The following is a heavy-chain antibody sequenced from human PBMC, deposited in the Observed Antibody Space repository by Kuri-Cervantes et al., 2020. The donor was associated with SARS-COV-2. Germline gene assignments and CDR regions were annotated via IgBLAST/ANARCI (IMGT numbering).Heavy chain of an antibody. CDR2: VYYSGNT. CDR1: GGSMGNYY. V-gene: IGHV4-59*01. D-gene: IGHD2-21*02. CDR3: VRLGDHYFDS. Sequence: GSLRLSCSVSGGSMGNYYWRWIRQPPGKGLEWMGYVYYSGNTNYNPSLRSRLTVSVDTSRNQFSLKLTSVTAADTAVYYCVRLGDHYFDSWGQGTLVTVSS. J-gene: IGHJ4*02.